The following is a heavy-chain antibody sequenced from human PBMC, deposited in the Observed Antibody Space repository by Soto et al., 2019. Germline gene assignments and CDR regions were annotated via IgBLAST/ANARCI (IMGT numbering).Heavy chain of an antibody. J-gene: IGHJ5*02. D-gene: IGHD3-10*01. CDR2: IYYSGST. CDR3: ARRHVLLWFGELLYSWYDP. V-gene: IGHV4-39*01. Sequence: PSETLSLTCTVSGGSISSSSYYWGWIRQPPGKGLEWIGSIYYSGSTYYNPSLKSRVTISVDTSKNQFSLKLSSVTAADTAVYSCARRHVLLWFGELLYSWYDPWGQGTLVT. CDR1: GGSISSSSYY.